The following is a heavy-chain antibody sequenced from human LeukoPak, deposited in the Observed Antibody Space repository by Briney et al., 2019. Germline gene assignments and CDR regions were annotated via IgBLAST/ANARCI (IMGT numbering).Heavy chain of an antibody. J-gene: IGHJ3*02. V-gene: IGHV1-2*06. CDR3: ARDPITMIVVVKAGDDAFDI. Sequence: GASVKVSCKASGYTFTGYYMHWARQAPGQGLEWMGRINPNSGGTNYAQKFQGRVTMTRDTSISTAYMELSRLRSDDTAVYYCARDPITMIVVVKAGDDAFDIWGQGTMVTVSS. D-gene: IGHD3-22*01. CDR2: INPNSGGT. CDR1: GYTFTGYY.